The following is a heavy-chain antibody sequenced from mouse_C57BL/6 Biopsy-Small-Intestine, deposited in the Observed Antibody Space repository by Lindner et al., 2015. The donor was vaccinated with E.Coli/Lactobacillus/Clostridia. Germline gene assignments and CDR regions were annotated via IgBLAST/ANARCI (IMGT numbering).Heavy chain of an antibody. CDR2: INPYNGGA. CDR1: GNTVTDNY. V-gene: IGHV1-19*01. Sequence: VQLQESGPVLVRPGASVKMSCKASGNTVTDNYMNWVKQSHGKSLEWIGVINPYNGGARYNQKFKGKATLTVDKSSSTAYMELNGLASEDSAVYYCAREEFPGLFAYWGQGTLVSVSA. D-gene: IGHD4-1*01. CDR3: AREEFPGLFAY. J-gene: IGHJ3*01.